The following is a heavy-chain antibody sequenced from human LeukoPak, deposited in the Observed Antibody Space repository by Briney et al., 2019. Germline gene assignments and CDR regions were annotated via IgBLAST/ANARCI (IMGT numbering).Heavy chain of an antibody. CDR1: GGSFSGYY. CDR2: INHSGST. Sequence: SETLSLTCAVYGGSFSGYYWSWIRQPPGKGLEWIGEINHSGSTNYNPSLKSRVTISVDKSKNQFSLKLSSVTAADTAVYYCARADRSGFDFFDHWGQGILVTVSS. D-gene: IGHD6-19*01. J-gene: IGHJ4*02. CDR3: ARADRSGFDFFDH. V-gene: IGHV4-34*01.